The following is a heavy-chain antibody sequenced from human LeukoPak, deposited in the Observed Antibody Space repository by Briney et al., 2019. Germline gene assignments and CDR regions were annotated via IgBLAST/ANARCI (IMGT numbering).Heavy chain of an antibody. CDR1: GGSISSKY. Sequence: PSETLSLTCTASGGSISSKYWGWIRQPPGKGLEWIGYIYYSGSTNYNPSLKSRVTISVDASKNQFSLKLTSVTAEDTAMYYCARGNYGAGTYYYYYYGMDVWGQGTTVTVSS. D-gene: IGHD3-10*01. V-gene: IGHV4-59*01. CDR2: IYYSGST. CDR3: ARGNYGAGTYYYYYYGMDV. J-gene: IGHJ6*02.